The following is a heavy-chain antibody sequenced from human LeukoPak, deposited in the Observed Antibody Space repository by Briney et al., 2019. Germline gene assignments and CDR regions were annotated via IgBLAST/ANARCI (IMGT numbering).Heavy chain of an antibody. Sequence: EASVKVSCKASGGTFSSYAISWVRQAPGQGLEWMGGIIPIFGTASYAQKFQGRVTITADESTSTAYMELSSLRSEDTAVYYCARAYCGGDCYSPYYYGMDVWGKGTTVTVSS. CDR2: IIPIFGTA. V-gene: IGHV1-69*13. D-gene: IGHD2-21*02. CDR1: GGTFSSYA. J-gene: IGHJ6*04. CDR3: ARAYCGGDCYSPYYYGMDV.